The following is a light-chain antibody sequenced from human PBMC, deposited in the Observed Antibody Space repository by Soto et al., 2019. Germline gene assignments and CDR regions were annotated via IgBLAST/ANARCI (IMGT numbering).Light chain of an antibody. V-gene: IGKV3-20*01. CDR3: QQYVSSPRT. CDR2: GAS. J-gene: IGKJ1*01. CDR1: QSVSSSY. Sequence: DIALTQSPATLSLSPGDRATISCRASQSVSSSYLAWYQQKPGQAPRLLIYGASSRATGIPDRFSGSGSGTDFTLTISRLEPEDFAVYYCQQYVSSPRTFGQGTKVDIK.